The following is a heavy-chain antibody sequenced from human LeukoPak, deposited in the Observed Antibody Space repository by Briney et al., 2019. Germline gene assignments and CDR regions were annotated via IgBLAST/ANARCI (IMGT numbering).Heavy chain of an antibody. V-gene: IGHV3-74*01. CDR3: ARDLQNIQYSSGWDLDY. Sequence: PAGGSLGLSCAASGFTFSSYWMHWVRQAPGKGLVWVSRINSDGSSTSYADSVKGRFTISRDNAKNTLYLQMNSLRAEDTAVYYCARDLQNIQYSSGWDLDYWGQGTLVTVSS. CDR1: GFTFSSYW. D-gene: IGHD6-19*01. J-gene: IGHJ4*02. CDR2: INSDGSST.